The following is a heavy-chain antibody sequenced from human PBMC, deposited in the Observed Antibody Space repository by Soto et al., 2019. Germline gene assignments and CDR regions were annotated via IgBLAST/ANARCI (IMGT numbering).Heavy chain of an antibody. CDR1: GFSFSSNW. D-gene: IGHD3-10*01. V-gene: IGHV3-74*02. CDR3: ASIPMVRGPSDF. CDR2: INGDGSTT. Sequence: EVQLVESGGGLVQPGGSLRLSCAASGFSFSSNWMLWVRQAPGKGLVWVARINGDGSTTQYADSVQGRFSISRDNTENTLYLQMNSLSDEDTAVYHCASIPMVRGPSDFWGQGVLVTVSS. J-gene: IGHJ4*02.